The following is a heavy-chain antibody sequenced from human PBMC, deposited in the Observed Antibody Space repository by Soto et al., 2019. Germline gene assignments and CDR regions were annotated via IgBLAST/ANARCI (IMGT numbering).Heavy chain of an antibody. D-gene: IGHD3-16*02. J-gene: IGHJ3*02. V-gene: IGHV1-3*01. CDR2: INAGNGNT. CDR1: GYTFTSYA. CDR3: ARAGYDYVWGSYRYDAFDI. Sequence: ASVKVSCKASGYTFTSYAMHWVRQAPGQRLEWMGWINAGNGNTKYSQKFQGRVTITRDTSASTAYMELSSLRSEDTAVYYCARAGYDYVWGSYRYDAFDIWGQGTMVTVSS.